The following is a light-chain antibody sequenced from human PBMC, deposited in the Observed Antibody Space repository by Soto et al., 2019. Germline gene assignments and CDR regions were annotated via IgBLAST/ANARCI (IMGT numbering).Light chain of an antibody. V-gene: IGKV1-5*03. CDR1: QSISSW. J-gene: IGKJ1*01. CDR3: QQYNSYPWT. CDR2: KAS. Sequence: DIQMTQSPSTLSASVGDRVTITCRASQSISSWLAWYQQKPGKAPKLLIYKASCLESGVLSRFSGSGSGTEFTLTISSLQTDYFATYYCQQYNSYPWTFGQGTKVEIK.